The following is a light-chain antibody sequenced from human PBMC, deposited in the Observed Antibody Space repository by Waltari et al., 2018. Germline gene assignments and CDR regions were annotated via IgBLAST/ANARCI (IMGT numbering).Light chain of an antibody. V-gene: IGLV1-36*01. CDR2: YTD. CDR1: SSNIGSNS. CDR3: AAWDSGLSAVL. J-gene: IGLJ2*01. Sequence: QSVLTQPPSVSEAARRSVTISCSGSSSNIGSNSVSWYQQLPGTAPKLLIFYTDRHPSGVSDLVSAAKSGESACLAISGLQTEEEADYDWAAWDSGLSAVLFGGGTRLTVL.